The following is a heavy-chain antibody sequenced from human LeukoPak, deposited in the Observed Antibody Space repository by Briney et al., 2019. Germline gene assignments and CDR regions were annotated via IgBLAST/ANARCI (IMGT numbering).Heavy chain of an antibody. Sequence: ASVKVSCKASGYTFTSYGISWVRQAPGQGLEWMGGIIPIYGTANYAQKFQGRVTITRNTSISTAYMELSSLRSEDTAVYYCARGLVSDVWGKGTTVTVSS. CDR1: GYTFTSYG. D-gene: IGHD2-2*01. J-gene: IGHJ6*04. V-gene: IGHV1-8*03. CDR2: IIPIYGTA. CDR3: ARGLVSDV.